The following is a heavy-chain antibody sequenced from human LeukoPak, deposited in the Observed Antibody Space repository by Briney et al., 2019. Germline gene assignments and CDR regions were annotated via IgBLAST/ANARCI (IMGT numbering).Heavy chain of an antibody. CDR3: ARLANFWSGASDY. Sequence: PGGSLRLSCAASGFTFSSYSMNWVRQTPGKGLEWVSYISSGSSSIYYADSVKGRFTISRDNAKNSLYLQMNSLRDEDTAAYYCARLANFWSGASDYWGQGTLVTVSS. D-gene: IGHD3-3*01. CDR2: ISSGSSSI. V-gene: IGHV3-48*02. CDR1: GFTFSSYS. J-gene: IGHJ4*02.